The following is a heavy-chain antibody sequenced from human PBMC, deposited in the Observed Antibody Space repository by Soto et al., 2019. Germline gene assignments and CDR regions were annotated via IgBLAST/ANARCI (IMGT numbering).Heavy chain of an antibody. CDR2: ISYDGSNK. Sequence: GGSLRLSCAASGFTFSSYGMHWVRQAPGKGLEWVAVISYDGSNKYYADSVKGRFTISRDNSKNTLYLQMNSLRAEDTAVYYCAKDGRWYYDFWSGYYSGPPQDNYYYGMDVWGQGTTVTVSS. J-gene: IGHJ6*02. D-gene: IGHD3-3*01. CDR1: GFTFSSYG. V-gene: IGHV3-30*18. CDR3: AKDGRWYYDFWSGYYSGPPQDNYYYGMDV.